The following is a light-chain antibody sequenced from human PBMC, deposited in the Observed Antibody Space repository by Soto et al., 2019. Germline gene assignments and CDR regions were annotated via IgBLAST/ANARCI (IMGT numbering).Light chain of an antibody. CDR1: SSDVGGYNY. J-gene: IGLJ2*01. CDR2: EVN. V-gene: IGLV2-8*01. CDR3: SSYAGNNLLV. Sequence: QSALTQPPSASGSPGQSVTISCTGTSSDVGGYNYVSWYQQHPGKAPRLMIYEVNKRPSGVPYSFSGSKSGNTASLTVSGLQADEEAVYYCSSYAGNNLLVFGGGTKVTVL.